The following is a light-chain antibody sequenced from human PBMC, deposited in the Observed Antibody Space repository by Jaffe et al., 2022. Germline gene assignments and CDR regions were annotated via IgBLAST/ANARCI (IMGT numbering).Light chain of an antibody. CDR3: QQYSGTPYT. Sequence: EIVLTQSPGTLSLSPGERATLSCRASQRVSSNYLAWYQQRPGQAPRLLIYGASSRATDIPDRFAGSGSGTDFTLTINTLEPEDFAVYYCQQYSGTPYTFGQGTILEIK. J-gene: IGKJ2*01. V-gene: IGKV3-20*01. CDR1: QRVSSNY. CDR2: GAS.